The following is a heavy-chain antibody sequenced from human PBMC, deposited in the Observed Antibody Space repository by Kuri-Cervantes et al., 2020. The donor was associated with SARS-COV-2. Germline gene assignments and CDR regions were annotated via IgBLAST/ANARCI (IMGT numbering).Heavy chain of an antibody. CDR3: ARTYSGSYYGYPDY. CDR1: GFSFSNYS. CDR2: ISYEGSNK. Sequence: GGSLRLSCAASGFSFSNYSMHWVRQAPGKGLEWVASISYEGSNKHYADSVKGRFTISRDNAKNSLYLQMNSLRAEDTALYYCARTYSGSYYGYPDYWGQGTLVTVSS. V-gene: IGHV3-30*03. J-gene: IGHJ4*02. D-gene: IGHD1-26*01.